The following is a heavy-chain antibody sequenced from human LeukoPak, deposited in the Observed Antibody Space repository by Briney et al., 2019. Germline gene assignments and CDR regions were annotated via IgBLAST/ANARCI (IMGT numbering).Heavy chain of an antibody. Sequence: SETLSLTCTVSGGSINSGASDWGWIRQHPKRGLEWVGYINHSGSTYYNPSLGSRGTMSVDTSKNQFSLKLCSVTAADSAVYYCARAARQGFTMIVVPFFYFDLWGRGTLVTVSS. CDR3: ARAARQGFTMIVVPFFYFDL. CDR2: INHSGST. J-gene: IGHJ2*01. V-gene: IGHV4-31*03. CDR1: GGSINSGASD. D-gene: IGHD3-22*01.